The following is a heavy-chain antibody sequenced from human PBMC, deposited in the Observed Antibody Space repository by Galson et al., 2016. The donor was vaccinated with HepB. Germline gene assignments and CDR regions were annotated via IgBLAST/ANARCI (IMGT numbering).Heavy chain of an antibody. Sequence: SLRLSCAASGFTLTNYGMHWVRQAPGKGLEWVAMISYDGSAEYYADSVKGRFTISRDNSENTMYLQMSSLRTEDTAVYYCAKDLWINKWTNYFDYWGQGTPVTVSS. CDR2: ISYDGSAE. J-gene: IGHJ4*02. D-gene: IGHD2-21*01. CDR3: AKDLWINKWTNYFDY. CDR1: GFTLTNYG. V-gene: IGHV3-30*18.